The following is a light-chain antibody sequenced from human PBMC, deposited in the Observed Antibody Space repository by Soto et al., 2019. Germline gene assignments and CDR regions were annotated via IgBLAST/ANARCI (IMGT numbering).Light chain of an antibody. J-gene: IGLJ2*01. V-gene: IGLV2-11*01. CDR2: DVN. CDR3: SSYAGPYSHVA. CDR1: SSDVGYYNY. Sequence: QSALTQPRSVSGSPGQSVAISCTGTSSDVGYYNYVSWYQQHPGKAPKVMIYDVNKRPSGVPDRFSGSKSGNTASLTISGLQAEDEADYYCSSYAGPYSHVAFGGGTKLTVL.